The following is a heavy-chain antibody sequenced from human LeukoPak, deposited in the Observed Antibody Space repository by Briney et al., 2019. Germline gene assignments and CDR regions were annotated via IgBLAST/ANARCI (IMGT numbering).Heavy chain of an antibody. CDR2: IYYSGST. Sequence: GSLRLSCAASGFTFSTYNMNWVRQPPGKGLEWIGSIYYSGSTYYNPSLKSRVTISVDTSKNQFSLKLSSVTAADTAVYYCAREYCSGGSCWGFDPWGQGTLVTVSS. CDR3: AREYCSGGSCWGFDP. CDR1: GFTFSTYN. D-gene: IGHD2-15*01. J-gene: IGHJ5*02. V-gene: IGHV4-39*07.